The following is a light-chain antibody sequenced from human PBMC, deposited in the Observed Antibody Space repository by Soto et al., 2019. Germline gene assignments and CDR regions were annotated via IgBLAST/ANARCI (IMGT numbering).Light chain of an antibody. CDR1: QSINSRN. CDR3: QDYENPPVT. CDR2: GAS. J-gene: IGKJ4*01. Sequence: IELTQSPGTLSLSPGERATLSCRARQSINSRNLVWYQQKPGQAPRLLIYGASNRAIGIPDRFSGSGSGTDFTLTIRRVEAEDFALYHCQDYENPPVTFGGGTKVEIK. V-gene: IGKV3-20*01.